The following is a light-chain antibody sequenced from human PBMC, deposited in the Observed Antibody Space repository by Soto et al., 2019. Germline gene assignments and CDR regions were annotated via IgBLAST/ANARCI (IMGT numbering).Light chain of an antibody. Sequence: DIQMTQSPSSLSASVGDRVTITCRASQDISVYLAWYQQKPGKVPKLLIYSASTLQSGVLSRFSGSGSGTDFNLIISSLQPEDVATYFCQKFNTAPLTFGQGTLLEIK. CDR2: SAS. CDR1: QDISVY. CDR3: QKFNTAPLT. J-gene: IGKJ5*01. V-gene: IGKV1-27*01.